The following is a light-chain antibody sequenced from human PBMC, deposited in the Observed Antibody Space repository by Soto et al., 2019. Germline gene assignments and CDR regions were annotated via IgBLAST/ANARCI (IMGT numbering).Light chain of an antibody. CDR3: QQYYNPYPRA. CDR2: WAS. Sequence: DVVMTQSPDSLAVSLGERATINCKSSQSLLYSVNGVNYIAWYQHKPGQPPKLLIFWASTRAPGVPDRFSGSGSGTDFALTISSLQAEDVAVYYCQQYYNPYPRAFGQETKVEIK. V-gene: IGKV4-1*01. CDR1: QSLLYSVNGVNY. J-gene: IGKJ1*01.